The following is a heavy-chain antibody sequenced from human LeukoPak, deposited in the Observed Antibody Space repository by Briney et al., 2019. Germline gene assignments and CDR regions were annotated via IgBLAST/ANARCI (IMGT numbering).Heavy chain of an antibody. D-gene: IGHD2-2*02. CDR2: MSFDVNNK. CDR3: ARGYCTSSSCYNDY. CDR1: GFTFSSYA. Sequence: PGGSLRLSCATSGFTFSSYAFHWVRQAPGKGLEWVATMSFDVNNKYYADSVRGRFTTSRDNSKNTLYLQMNSLRAEDTAVYSCARGYCTSSSCYNDYWGQGTLVTVSS. V-gene: IGHV3-30*04. J-gene: IGHJ4*02.